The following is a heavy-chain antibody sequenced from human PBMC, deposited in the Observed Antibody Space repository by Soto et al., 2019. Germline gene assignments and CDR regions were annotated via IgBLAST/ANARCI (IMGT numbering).Heavy chain of an antibody. Sequence: QVQLVQSGAEVKKPGSSVKVSCKASGGTFSSYAISWVRQAPGQGLEWMGGIIPIFGTEIYAQKFQGRVKITEDDWTSPAYMELSSLRSEATAVYYCAGVSVADRGDYNWFDPWGHGTLVTVSS. CDR1: GGTFSSYA. J-gene: IGHJ5*02. D-gene: IGHD4-17*01. CDR2: IIPIFGTE. CDR3: AGVSVADRGDYNWFDP. V-gene: IGHV1-69*01.